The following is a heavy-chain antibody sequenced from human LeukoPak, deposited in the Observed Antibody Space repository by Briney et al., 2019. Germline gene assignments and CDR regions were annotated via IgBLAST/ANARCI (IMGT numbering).Heavy chain of an antibody. CDR2: MNPNSGNT. D-gene: IGHD6-13*01. V-gene: IGHV1-8*01. CDR3: ARGLRYSSSWYRRDWFDP. J-gene: IGHJ5*02. Sequence: ASVKVSCKASGYTFTSYDINWVRQAPGQGLEWMGWMNPNSGNTGYAQKFQGRVTMTRNTSISTAYMELSSLRSEDTAVYYCARGLRYSSSWYRRDWFDPWGQGTLVTVSS. CDR1: GYTFTSYD.